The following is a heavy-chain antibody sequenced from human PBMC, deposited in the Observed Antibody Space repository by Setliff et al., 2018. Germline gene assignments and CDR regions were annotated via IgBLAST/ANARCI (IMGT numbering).Heavy chain of an antibody. J-gene: IGHJ4*02. V-gene: IGHV1-69*13. CDR2: LIPILRKT. CDR1: GYTFTTYG. CDR3: ARELRSPFWHIDF. D-gene: IGHD3-16*01. Sequence: GASVKVSCKASGYTFTTYGISWVRQAPGQGLEWMGRLIPILRKTNYAENFQGRVSITADGSTNTVHMEVTSLRTEDTAVYYCARELRSPFWHIDFWGQGTLVTVSS.